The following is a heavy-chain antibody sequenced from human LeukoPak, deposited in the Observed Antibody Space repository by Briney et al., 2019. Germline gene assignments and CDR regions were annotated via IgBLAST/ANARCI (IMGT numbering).Heavy chain of an antibody. CDR1: GFTFSSYA. V-gene: IGHV3-23*01. Sequence: GGSLRLSCAASGFTFSSYAMNWVRQAPGKGLEWVSAISGSGGGTYYADSVKGRFTISRDNSQNTLYLQMNSLKTEDTAVYYCTTRGGSFSIFDYWGQGTLDTVSS. CDR3: TTRGGSFSIFDY. J-gene: IGHJ4*02. CDR2: ISGSGGGT. D-gene: IGHD1-26*01.